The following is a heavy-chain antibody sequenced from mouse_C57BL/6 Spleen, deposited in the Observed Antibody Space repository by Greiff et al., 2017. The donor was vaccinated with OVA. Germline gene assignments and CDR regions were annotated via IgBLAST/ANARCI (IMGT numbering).Heavy chain of an antibody. V-gene: IGHV1-42*01. CDR3: ARGGSSAMDY. CDR1: GYSFTGYY. CDR2: INPSTGGT. J-gene: IGHJ4*01. Sequence: VQLQQSGPELVKPGASVTISCKASGYSFTGYYMNWVKQSPEKSLEWIGEINPSTGGTTYNQKFKAKATLTVDKSSSTAYMQLKSLTSEDSAVYYCARGGSSAMDYWGQGTSVTVSS. D-gene: IGHD1-1*01.